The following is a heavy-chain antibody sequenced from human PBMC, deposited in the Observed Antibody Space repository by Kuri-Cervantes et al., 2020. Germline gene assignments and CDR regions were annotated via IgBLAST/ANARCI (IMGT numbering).Heavy chain of an antibody. V-gene: IGHV3-30*19. D-gene: IGHD1-26*01. J-gene: IGHJ6*02. CDR3: ARMGHVYYYYGMDV. CDR1: GFTFSSYG. Sequence: GGSLRLSCAASGFTFSSYGMHWVRQAPGKGLEWVAVIWYDGSNKYYADSVKGRFTISRDNSKNTLYLQMNSLRAEDTAVYYCARMGHVYYYYGMDVWGQGTTVTVSS. CDR2: IWYDGSNK.